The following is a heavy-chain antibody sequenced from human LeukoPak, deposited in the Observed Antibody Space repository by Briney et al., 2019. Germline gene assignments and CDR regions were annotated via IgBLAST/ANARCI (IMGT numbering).Heavy chain of an antibody. CDR1: GYTFTGYY. J-gene: IGHJ4*02. D-gene: IGHD2-2*01. CDR2: INPNSGGT. Sequence: ASVKVSCTASGYTFTGYYMHWVRQAPGQGLEWMGWINPNSGGTNYAQKFQGRVTMTRDTSISTAYMELSRLRSDDTAVYYCARDRGWYCSSTSCSSRVFDYWGQGTLVTVSS. V-gene: IGHV1-2*02. CDR3: ARDRGWYCSSTSCSSRVFDY.